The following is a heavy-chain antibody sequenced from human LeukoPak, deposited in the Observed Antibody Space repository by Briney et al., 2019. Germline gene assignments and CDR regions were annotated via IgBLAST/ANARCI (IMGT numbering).Heavy chain of an antibody. CDR1: GYTFTGYY. CDR3: ARVEPDIVDHFDY. Sequence: GASVEVSCKASGYTFTGYYMHWVRQAPGQGLEWMGWINPNSGGTNYAQKFQGRVTMTRDTSISTAYMELSRLRSDDTAVYYCARVEPDIVDHFDYWGQGTLVTVSS. V-gene: IGHV1-2*02. CDR2: INPNSGGT. D-gene: IGHD5-12*01. J-gene: IGHJ4*02.